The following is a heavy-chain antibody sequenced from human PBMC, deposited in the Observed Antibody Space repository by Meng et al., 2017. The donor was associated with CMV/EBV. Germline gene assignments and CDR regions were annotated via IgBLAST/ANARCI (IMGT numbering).Heavy chain of an antibody. CDR2: IRYDGSNK. Sequence: GESLKISCAASGFTFSSYGMHWVRQAPGKGLEWVAFIRYDGSNKYYADSVKGRFTISRDDSKNTLYLQMNSLRAEDTAVYYCAKRKGGYSYGDFDYWGQGTPVTVSS. D-gene: IGHD5-18*01. CDR1: GFTFSSYG. J-gene: IGHJ4*02. CDR3: AKRKGGYSYGDFDY. V-gene: IGHV3-30*02.